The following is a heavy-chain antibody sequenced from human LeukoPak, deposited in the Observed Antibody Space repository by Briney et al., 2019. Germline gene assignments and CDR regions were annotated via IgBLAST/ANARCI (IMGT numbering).Heavy chain of an antibody. V-gene: IGHV1-2*06. CDR1: GYTFTGYY. Sequence: ASVKVSCKASGYTFTGYYMHWVQQAPGQGLEWMGRINPNSGGTNYAQKFQGGVTMTRDTSISTAYMELSRLRSDDTAVYYCARDLDRGYSGDYWGQGTLVTVSS. CDR3: ARDLDRGYSGDY. D-gene: IGHD5-12*01. CDR2: INPNSGGT. J-gene: IGHJ4*02.